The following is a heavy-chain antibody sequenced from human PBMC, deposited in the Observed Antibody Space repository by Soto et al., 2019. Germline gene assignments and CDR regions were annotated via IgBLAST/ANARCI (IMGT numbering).Heavy chain of an antibody. CDR2: MYNTGST. J-gene: IGHJ6*02. D-gene: IGHD2-21*02. CDR3: ARDLWGYCGTDRYPLDV. CDR1: GGSISRYY. Sequence: QVQLQESGPGLVKPSETLSLTCTVSGGSISRYYWSWIRQPPGKGLEWIGYMYNTGSTVYNPPFKGRGTLSGDTAKNQFSLKRNSVTAADTAVYYWARDLWGYCGTDRYPLDVWGQGTTVTVSS. V-gene: IGHV4-59*01.